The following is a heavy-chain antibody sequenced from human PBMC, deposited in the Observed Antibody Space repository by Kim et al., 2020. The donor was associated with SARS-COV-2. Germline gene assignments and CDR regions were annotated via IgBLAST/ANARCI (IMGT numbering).Heavy chain of an antibody. D-gene: IGHD6-13*01. V-gene: IGHV3-11*01. CDR3: AKVGQQLAHFDY. Sequence: YADSVKGRVTISRDNAKNSLFLQMNSLRAEDTAVYFCAKVGQQLAHFDYWGQGTLVTVSS. J-gene: IGHJ4*02.